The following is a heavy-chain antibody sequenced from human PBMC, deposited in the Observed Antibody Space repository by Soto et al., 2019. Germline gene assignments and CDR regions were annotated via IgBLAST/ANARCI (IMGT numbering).Heavy chain of an antibody. CDR3: ARGHIGNFWSATVFYYYGLDV. CDR2: MWYDGNKE. CDR1: GFTFSRYD. Sequence: QVQLVESGGGVVQPGRSLRLSCETSGFTFSRYDMHWVRQAPGKGLEWVALMWYDGNKENYADSVKGRFSIPRDNSEDTLSLQMNGLRAEDTAVYYCARGHIGNFWSATVFYYYGLDVWGQGTTVTVSS. J-gene: IGHJ6*02. D-gene: IGHD3-3*01. V-gene: IGHV3-33*01.